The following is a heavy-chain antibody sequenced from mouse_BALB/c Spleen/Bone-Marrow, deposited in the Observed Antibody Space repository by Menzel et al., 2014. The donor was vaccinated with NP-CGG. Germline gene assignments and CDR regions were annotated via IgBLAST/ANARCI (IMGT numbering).Heavy chain of an antibody. J-gene: IGHJ2*01. CDR1: GYTFTSYW. V-gene: IGHV1-69*02. CDR2: IDPSDSYT. D-gene: IGHD1-1*01. CDR3: ARREYYGSSYLYFDY. Sequence: QVQLQQSGAELVKPGASVKLSCKASGYTFTSYWVHWVKQRPGQGLEWIGEIDPSDSYTNYNQKFKSKATLTVDKSSSTAYMQLSSLTSEDSAVYYCARREYYGSSYLYFDYWGQGTTLTVSS.